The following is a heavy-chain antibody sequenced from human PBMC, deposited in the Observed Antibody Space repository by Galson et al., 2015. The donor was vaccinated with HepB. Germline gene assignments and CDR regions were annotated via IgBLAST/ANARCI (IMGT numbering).Heavy chain of an antibody. V-gene: IGHV1-2*02. CDR2: INPNSGGT. CDR3: ARETYYYDSNWGY. CDR1: GYTFTGYY. D-gene: IGHD3-22*01. Sequence: SVKVSCKASGYTFTGYYMHWVRQAPGQGLEWMGWINPNSGGTNYAQKFQGRVTMTRDTSISTAYMELSRLRSDDTAVYYCARETYYYDSNWGYWGQGTLVTVSS. J-gene: IGHJ4*02.